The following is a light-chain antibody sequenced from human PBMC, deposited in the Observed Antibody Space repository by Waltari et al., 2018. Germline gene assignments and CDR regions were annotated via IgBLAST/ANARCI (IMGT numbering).Light chain of an antibody. CDR1: SLRRFY. CDR3: HSHDTSSTRV. CDR2: GQN. J-gene: IGLJ2*01. Sequence: SELTQDPSVSVALGQTVRITCHGDSLRRFYASWYQQRPGQAPILVLYGQNIRPSGVPDQLSVSTSGNTASLTITWAQAEDGAGYCCHSHDTSSTRVFGGGTRLTV. V-gene: IGLV3-19*01.